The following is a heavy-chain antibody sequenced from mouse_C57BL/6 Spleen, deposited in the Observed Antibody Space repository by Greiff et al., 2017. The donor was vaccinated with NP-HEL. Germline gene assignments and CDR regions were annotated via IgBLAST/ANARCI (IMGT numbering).Heavy chain of an antibody. CDR2: IYPGDGDT. CDR1: GYAFSSSW. V-gene: IGHV1-82*01. J-gene: IGHJ2*01. D-gene: IGHD2-4*01. Sequence: VQLQQSGPELVKPGASVKISCKASGYAFSSSWMNWVKQRPGKGLEWIGRIYPGDGDTNYNGKFKGKATLTADKSSSTAYMQLSSLTSEDSAVYFCARNAMITTWYFDYWGQGTTLTVSS. CDR3: ARNAMITTWYFDY.